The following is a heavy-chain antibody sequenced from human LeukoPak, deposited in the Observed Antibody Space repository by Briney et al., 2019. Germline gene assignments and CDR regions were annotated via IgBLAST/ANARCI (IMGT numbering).Heavy chain of an antibody. CDR1: GGSISNYH. J-gene: IGHJ4*02. CDR2: IHTSGST. Sequence: RSLATLSLTCTVSGGSISNYHWSWIRQRARKGLERIGQIHTSGSTNYNPPLKSRVTMSIDTPENQLSLTIRSVTAADTAVYYCARRDISSGWSFDYWGQGTLVTVSS. CDR3: ARRDISSGWSFDY. V-gene: IGHV4-4*07. D-gene: IGHD6-19*01.